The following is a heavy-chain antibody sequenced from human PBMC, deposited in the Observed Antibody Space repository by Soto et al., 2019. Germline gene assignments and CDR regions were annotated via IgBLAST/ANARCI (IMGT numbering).Heavy chain of an antibody. D-gene: IGHD2-15*01. CDR3: ARVHRYCSGGSCYTDFDY. CDR1: GGTFSSYA. Sequence: ASVKVSCKASGGTFSSYAISWVRQAPGQGLEWMGGIIPIFGTANYAQKFQGRVTITADKSTSTAYMELSSLRSEDTAVYYCARVHRYCSGGSCYTDFDYWGQGTLVTVSS. CDR2: IIPIFGTA. J-gene: IGHJ4*02. V-gene: IGHV1-69*06.